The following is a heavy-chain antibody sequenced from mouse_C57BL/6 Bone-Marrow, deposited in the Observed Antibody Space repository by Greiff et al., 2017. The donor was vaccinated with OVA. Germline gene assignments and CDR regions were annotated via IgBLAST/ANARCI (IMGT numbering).Heavy chain of an antibody. CDR2: IYPGSGST. Sequence: QVQLQQPGAELVKPGASVKMSCKASGYTFTSYWITWVKQRPGQGLEWIGDIYPGSGSTNYNEKFKSKATLTVDTSSSTAYMQLSSLTSEDSAVYYCAREEIYYPWFAYWGQGTLVTVSA. CDR3: AREEIYYPWFAY. CDR1: GYTFTSYW. V-gene: IGHV1-55*01. J-gene: IGHJ3*01. D-gene: IGHD1-1*01.